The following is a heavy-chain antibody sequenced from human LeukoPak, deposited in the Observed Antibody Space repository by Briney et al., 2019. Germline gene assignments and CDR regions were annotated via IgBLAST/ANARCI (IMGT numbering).Heavy chain of an antibody. V-gene: IGHV4-39*02. CDR2: IYYSGST. CDR3: ARNRDGYNSFDY. D-gene: IGHD5-24*01. J-gene: IGHJ4*02. CDR1: GGSISSSSYY. Sequence: SETLSLTCTVSGGSISSSSYYWGWIRQPPGKGLECIGSIYYSGSTYYNPSLKSRVTISVDTSKNHFSLKLSSVTAADTAVYYCARNRDGYNSFDYWGQGTLVTVSS.